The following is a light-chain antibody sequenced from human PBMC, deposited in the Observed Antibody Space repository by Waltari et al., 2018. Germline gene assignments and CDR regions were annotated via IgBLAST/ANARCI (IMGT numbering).Light chain of an antibody. V-gene: IGLV1-40*01. CDR2: GNN. Sequence: QSMLTQPPSVSGAPGQRVTISCTGSSSNIGAGHDVHWYQVFPGTGPKLLIYGNNNRPSGVPDRFSGPKSGTSASLTITGLQAEDEADYYCHSFDTSLSDGVVFGGGTKVTVL. J-gene: IGLJ3*02. CDR3: HSFDTSLSDGVV. CDR1: SSNIGAGHD.